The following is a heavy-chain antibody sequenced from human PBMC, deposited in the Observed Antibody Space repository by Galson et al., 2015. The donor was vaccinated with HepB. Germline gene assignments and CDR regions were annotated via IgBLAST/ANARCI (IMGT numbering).Heavy chain of an antibody. D-gene: IGHD3-22*01. V-gene: IGHV3-7*01. J-gene: IGHJ2*01. CDR3: ARVGYYYDSSGYHWYFDL. CDR2: IKQDGSEK. Sequence: SLRLSCAASGFTFSNYWMSWVRQAPGKGLEWVANIKQDGSEKYYVDSVKGRFTISRDNAKNSLYLQMNSLRAEDTAVYYCARVGYYYDSSGYHWYFDLWGRGTLVTVSS. CDR1: GFTFSNYW.